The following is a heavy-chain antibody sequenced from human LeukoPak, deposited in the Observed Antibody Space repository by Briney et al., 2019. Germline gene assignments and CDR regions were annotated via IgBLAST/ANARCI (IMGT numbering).Heavy chain of an antibody. Sequence: SETLSLTCTVSGGSVSSYYWTWIRQPPGKGLEWIGYIFYNGSTNYNPSLKSRVTISVDTSKNQFSLKPRSVSAADTAVYYCASGYYYDSSRYYRFDYWGQGTLVTVSS. CDR1: GGSVSSYY. CDR3: ASGYYYDSSRYYRFDY. J-gene: IGHJ4*02. D-gene: IGHD3-22*01. V-gene: IGHV4-59*08. CDR2: IFYNGST.